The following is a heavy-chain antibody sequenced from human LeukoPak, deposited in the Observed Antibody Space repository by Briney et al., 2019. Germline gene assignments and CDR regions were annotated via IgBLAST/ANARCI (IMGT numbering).Heavy chain of an antibody. J-gene: IGHJ3*02. D-gene: IGHD3-22*01. V-gene: IGHV3-30*18. CDR3: AKDFRRIVVVSAFDI. CDR1: GFTFSSYC. Sequence: PGRSLRLSCAASGFTFSSYCMHWVRQAPGKGLEWVAVISYDGSNKYYADSVKGRFTISRDNSKNTLYLQMNSLRAEDTAVYYCAKDFRRIVVVSAFDIWGQGTMVTVSS. CDR2: ISYDGSNK.